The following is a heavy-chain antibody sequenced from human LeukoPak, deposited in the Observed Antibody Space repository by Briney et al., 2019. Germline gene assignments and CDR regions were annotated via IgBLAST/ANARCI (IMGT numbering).Heavy chain of an antibody. V-gene: IGHV1-3*01. CDR2: INAGNGNT. CDR3: ARGRAVAGTGYFDY. CDR1: AYTFTSYV. Sequence: GASVKVSCKASAYTFTSYVMHWVRQAPGQRLEWMGWINAGNGNTKYSQKFQGRVTITRDTSASIAYMELSSLRSEDTAVYYCARGRAVAGTGYFDYWGQGTLVTVSS. J-gene: IGHJ4*02. D-gene: IGHD6-19*01.